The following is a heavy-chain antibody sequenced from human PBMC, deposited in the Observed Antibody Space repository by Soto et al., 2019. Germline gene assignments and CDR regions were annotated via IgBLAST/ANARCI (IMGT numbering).Heavy chain of an antibody. CDR1: GYTFTSYY. V-gene: IGHV1-46*03. Sequence: ASVKVSCKASGYTFTSYYMHWVRQAPGQGLEWMGIINPSGGSTSYAQKFQGRVTMTRDTSTSTVYMELSSLRSEDTAVYYCAREVVVVAAAYYYYMDVWGKGTTVTVSS. D-gene: IGHD2-15*01. CDR2: INPSGGST. CDR3: AREVVVVAAAYYYYMDV. J-gene: IGHJ6*03.